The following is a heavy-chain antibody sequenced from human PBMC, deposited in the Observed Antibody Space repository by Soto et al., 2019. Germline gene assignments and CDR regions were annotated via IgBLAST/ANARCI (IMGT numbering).Heavy chain of an antibody. CDR2: INPKSGGT. CDR3: ARGDSTDCSNGVCSFFYNHDMDV. V-gene: IGHV1-2*04. D-gene: IGHD2-8*01. J-gene: IGHJ6*02. CDR1: GYSLTDYH. Sequence: AASVKVSCKASGYSLTDYHIHWVRQAPGQGLEWLGRINPKSGGTSTAQKFQGWVTMTTDTSISTASMELTRLTSDDTAIYYCARGDSTDCSNGVCSFFYNHDMDVWGQGTTVTVSS.